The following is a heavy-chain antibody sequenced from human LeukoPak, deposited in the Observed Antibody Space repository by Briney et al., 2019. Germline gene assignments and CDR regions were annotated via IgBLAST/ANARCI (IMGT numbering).Heavy chain of an antibody. J-gene: IGHJ4*02. CDR3: ARDQVECTGGTCQSRVGFDF. V-gene: IGHV4-31*03. D-gene: IGHD2-8*02. CDR2: IYHSGRS. Sequence: SETLSLTCTVSGDSISNGVKYWSWIRQHPGRGLEWIGYIYHSGRSYYNPSLKSRVTMSVDTSKNQFSLNLSSVTAADTAVYYCARDQVECTGGTCQSRVGFDFWGQGTLVTVSS. CDR1: GDSISNGVKY.